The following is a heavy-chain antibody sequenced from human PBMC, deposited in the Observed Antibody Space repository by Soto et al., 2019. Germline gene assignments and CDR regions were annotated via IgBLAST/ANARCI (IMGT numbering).Heavy chain of an antibody. Sequence: ASVKVSCKASGYTFIGYYIHWVRQAPGQGLEWMGWINPNSGGTNYAQKFQGRVTMTRDTSISTAYMELSRLRSDDTAVYYCARGGRIGSGYGEGLDYWGQGTLVTI. J-gene: IGHJ4*02. V-gene: IGHV1-2*02. D-gene: IGHD5-12*01. CDR1: GYTFIGYY. CDR3: ARGGRIGSGYGEGLDY. CDR2: INPNSGGT.